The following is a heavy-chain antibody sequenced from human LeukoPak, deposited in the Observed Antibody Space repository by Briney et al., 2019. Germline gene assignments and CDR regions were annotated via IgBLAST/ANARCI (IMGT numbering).Heavy chain of an antibody. CDR2: IYYSGST. CDR1: GGSISSYY. Sequence: PSETLSLTCTVSGGSISSYYWSWIRQPPGKGLEWIGYIYYSGSTNYNPSLKSRVTISVDTSKNQFSLKLSSVTAADTAVYYCASKVGATGDAFDIWGQGTMVTVSS. J-gene: IGHJ3*02. D-gene: IGHD1-26*01. V-gene: IGHV4-59*01. CDR3: ASKVGATGDAFDI.